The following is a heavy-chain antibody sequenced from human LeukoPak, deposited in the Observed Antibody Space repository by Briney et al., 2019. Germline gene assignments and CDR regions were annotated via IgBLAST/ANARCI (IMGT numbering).Heavy chain of an antibody. V-gene: IGHV3-48*02. CDR1: GFTFSSYS. CDR2: ISSGSGSI. J-gene: IGHJ2*01. CDR3: ARGYCSGGSCYKSWYFDL. Sequence: PGGSLRLSCAASGFTFSSYSMNWVRQAPGKGLEWVSYISSGSGSIFYADSVKGRFTISRDNAKNSLYLQMNSLRDEDTAVYYCARGYCSGGSCYKSWYFDLWGRGTLVTVSS. D-gene: IGHD2-15*01.